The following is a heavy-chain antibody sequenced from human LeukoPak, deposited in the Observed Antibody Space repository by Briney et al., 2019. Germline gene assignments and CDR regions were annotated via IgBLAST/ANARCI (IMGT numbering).Heavy chain of an antibody. Sequence: SETLSLTCAVYGGSFSGYYWSWIRQPPGKGLEWIGEINHSGSTNYNPSLKSRVTISVDTSKNQFSLKLSSVTAADTAVYYCARAGLWGISNYWGQGTLVTVSS. CDR3: ARAGLWGISNY. D-gene: IGHD3-16*01. CDR1: GGSFSGYY. V-gene: IGHV4-34*01. CDR2: INHSGST. J-gene: IGHJ4*02.